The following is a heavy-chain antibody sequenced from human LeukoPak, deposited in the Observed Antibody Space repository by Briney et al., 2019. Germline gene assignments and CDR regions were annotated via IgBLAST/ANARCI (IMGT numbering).Heavy chain of an antibody. CDR1: GYTFTSYG. V-gene: IGHV1-18*01. Sequence: GASVKVSCKASGYTFTSYGISWVRQAPGQGLEWMGWISAYNGNTNYAQKLQGRVTMTTDTSTSTAYMELSSLRSEDTAVYYCARANFPQGKAYFDYWGQGTLVTVSS. CDR3: ARANFPQGKAYFDY. CDR2: ISAYNGNT. D-gene: IGHD3-3*01. J-gene: IGHJ4*02.